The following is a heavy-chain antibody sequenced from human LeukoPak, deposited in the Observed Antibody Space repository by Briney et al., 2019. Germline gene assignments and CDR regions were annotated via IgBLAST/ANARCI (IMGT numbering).Heavy chain of an antibody. Sequence: PSETLSLTCAVYGGSFSGYYWSWIRQPPGKGLEWIGEINHSGSTNYNPPLKSRVTISVDTSKNQFSLKLSSVTAADTAVYYCARGGLTGTNDYWGQGTLVTVSS. D-gene: IGHD1/OR15-1a*01. CDR1: GGSFSGYY. J-gene: IGHJ4*02. CDR3: ARGGLTGTNDY. CDR2: INHSGST. V-gene: IGHV4-34*01.